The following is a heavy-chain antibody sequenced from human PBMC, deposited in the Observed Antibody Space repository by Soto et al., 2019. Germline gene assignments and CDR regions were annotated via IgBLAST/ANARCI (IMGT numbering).Heavy chain of an antibody. CDR3: ARGGDDTAHLPILDDY. D-gene: IGHD3-10*01. CDR1: RFTFSSYC. Sequence: PGGSLRLSCAASRFTFSSYCVHWVRQAPGKGLEWVAVIWYDGSNKYYADSVKGRFTISRDNSKNTLYLQMNSLRDEDTAVYYCARGGDDTAHLPILDDYWGQGTLVTVSS. V-gene: IGHV3-33*08. J-gene: IGHJ4*02. CDR2: IWYDGSNK.